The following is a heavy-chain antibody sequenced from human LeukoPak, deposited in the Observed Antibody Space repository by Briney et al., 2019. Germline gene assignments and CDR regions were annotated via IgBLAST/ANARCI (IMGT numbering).Heavy chain of an antibody. Sequence: ASVKVSCKASGYTFTGYYMHWVRQAPRQGLEWMGWINPNSGGTNYAQKFQGRVTMTRDTSISTAYMELSRLRSDDTAVYYCASGVPEGAFYYYYYMDVWGKGTTVTVSS. CDR2: INPNSGGT. J-gene: IGHJ6*03. D-gene: IGHD3-3*02. CDR1: GYTFTGYY. V-gene: IGHV1-2*02. CDR3: ASGVPEGAFYYYYYMDV.